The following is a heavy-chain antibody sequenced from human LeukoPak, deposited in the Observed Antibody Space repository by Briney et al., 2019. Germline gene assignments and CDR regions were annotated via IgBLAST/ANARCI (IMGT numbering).Heavy chain of an antibody. CDR2: IYSGGST. CDR3: ASAALVRGVMNFDY. CDR1: GFTVRSDY. V-gene: IGHV3-66*01. J-gene: IGHJ4*02. D-gene: IGHD3-10*01. Sequence: GGSLRLSCAASGFTVRSDYMSWVRQAPGKGLEWVSVIYSGGSTYYADSVKGRFTISRDTSENTLFLQMNSLRAEDTAVYYCASAALVRGVMNFDYWGQGTLVTVSS.